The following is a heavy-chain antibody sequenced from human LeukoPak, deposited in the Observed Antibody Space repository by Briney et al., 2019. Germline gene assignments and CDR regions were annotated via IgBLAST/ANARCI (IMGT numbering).Heavy chain of an antibody. Sequence: GGSLRLSCAASGFTFSSYSMNWVRQAPGKGLEWVSSISSSSSYIYYADSVKGRFTISRDNSKNTLYLQMNSLRAEDTAVYYCARVGGTAMALTYFDYWGQGTLVTVSS. V-gene: IGHV3-21*01. J-gene: IGHJ4*02. CDR2: ISSSSSYI. CDR1: GFTFSSYS. CDR3: ARVGGTAMALTYFDY. D-gene: IGHD5-18*01.